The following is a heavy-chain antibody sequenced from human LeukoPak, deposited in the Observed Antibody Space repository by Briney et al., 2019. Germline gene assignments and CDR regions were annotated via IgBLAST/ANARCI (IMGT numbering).Heavy chain of an antibody. CDR1: GFTFSSYA. D-gene: IGHD5-24*01. V-gene: IGHV3-NL1*01. Sequence: GGSLRLSCAASGFTFSSYAMHWVRQAPGKGLEWVSVIYSGGSTYYADSVKGRFTISRGNSKNTLYLQMNSLRAEDTAVYYCAKEGGGYHFDYWGQGTLVTVSS. CDR2: IYSGGST. J-gene: IGHJ4*02. CDR3: AKEGGGYHFDY.